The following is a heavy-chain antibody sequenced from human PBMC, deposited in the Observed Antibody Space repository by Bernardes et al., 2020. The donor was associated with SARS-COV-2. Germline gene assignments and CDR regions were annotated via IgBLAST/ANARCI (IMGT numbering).Heavy chain of an antibody. CDR3: TRHGGRHFDF. Sequence: SETLSLTCAVYGGSFSGYWSWIRQPPGKGLEWIGEINHSGGTKYNPSLKSRVISVDTSKNQFSLRLNSVTAADTAVYYCTRHGGRHFDFWDQGTLVTVSS. V-gene: IGHV4-34*01. J-gene: IGHJ4*02. CDR2: INHSGGT. D-gene: IGHD2-15*01. CDR1: GGSFSGY.